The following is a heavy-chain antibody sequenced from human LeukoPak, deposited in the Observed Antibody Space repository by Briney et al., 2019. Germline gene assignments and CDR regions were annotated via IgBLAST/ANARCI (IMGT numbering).Heavy chain of an antibody. V-gene: IGHV3-7*01. Sequence: PGGSLRLSCAASGFTFSSYWISWVRQAPGKGLEWVANIKQDGSEKYYVDSVKGRFTISRDNAKNSLYLQMNSLRAEDTAVYYCARETDYYYYMDVWGKGTTVTVSS. CDR3: ARETDYYYYMDV. CDR1: GFTFSSYW. CDR2: IKQDGSEK. J-gene: IGHJ6*03.